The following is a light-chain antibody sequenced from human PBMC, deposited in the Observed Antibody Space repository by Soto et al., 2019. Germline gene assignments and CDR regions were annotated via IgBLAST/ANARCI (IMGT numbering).Light chain of an antibody. J-gene: IGLJ1*01. V-gene: IGLV2-14*01. CDR1: SSDIGGYNY. Sequence: QAVRPQSASVSWSPGHSIAIACTGTSSDIGGYNYVSWYQQHPGKAPKLMISEVTNRPSGVSNRFSGSKSGNTASLTISGLQTEDEADYYCCSYTITSNHFVFGTGTNVTVL. CDR2: EVT. CDR3: CSYTITSNHFV.